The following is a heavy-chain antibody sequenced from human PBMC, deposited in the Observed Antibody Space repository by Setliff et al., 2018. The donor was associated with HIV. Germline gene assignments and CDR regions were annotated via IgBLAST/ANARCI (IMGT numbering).Heavy chain of an antibody. CDR1: GGSISSRNW. D-gene: IGHD3-22*01. J-gene: IGHJ4*02. CDR2: IYHSGST. V-gene: IGHV4-4*02. CDR3: GGNGYYSIDY. Sequence: SETLSLTCAVSGGSISSRNWWSWVRQPPGKGLEWIGEIYHSGSTHYNPSLQSRVTISVDKSKSQFSLKLNSVTAADTAVYYCGGNGYYSIDYWGQGTLVTVS.